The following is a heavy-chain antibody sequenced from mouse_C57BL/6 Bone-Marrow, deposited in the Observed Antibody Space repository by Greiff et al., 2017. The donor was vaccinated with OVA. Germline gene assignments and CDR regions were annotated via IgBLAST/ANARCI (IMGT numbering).Heavy chain of an antibody. CDR3: ARQFSPTSH. CDR2: ISSGGSYT. CDR1: GFTFSSYG. D-gene: IGHD6-1*01. Sequence: EVKLVESGGDLVKPGGSLKLSCAASGFTFSSYGMSWVRQTPDKRLEWVATISSGGSYTYYPDSVKGRFTISRDNAKNTLYLQMSSLKSEDTAMYYCARQFSPTSHWGQGTLVTVSA. V-gene: IGHV5-6*01. J-gene: IGHJ3*01.